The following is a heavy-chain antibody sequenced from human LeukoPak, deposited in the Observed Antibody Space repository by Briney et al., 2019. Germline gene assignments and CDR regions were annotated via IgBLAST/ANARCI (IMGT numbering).Heavy chain of an antibody. CDR2: INPGGGST. CDR3: ARAPPPLDVFDP. J-gene: IGHJ5*02. CDR1: GYTFTSYF. V-gene: IGHV1-46*01. D-gene: IGHD3/OR15-3a*01. Sequence: ASVKVSCKASGYTFTSYFMHWVRQAPGQGLEWMGIINPGGGSTTYAQKFQGRLTMTRDTSTSTFYVELSSLGSEDTAVYYCARAPPPLDVFDPWGQGTLVTVSS.